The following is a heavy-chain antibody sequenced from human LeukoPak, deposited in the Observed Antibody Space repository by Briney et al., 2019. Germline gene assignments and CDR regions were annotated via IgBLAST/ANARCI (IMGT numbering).Heavy chain of an antibody. Sequence: ASVKVSCKASGYTFTGYYMHWVRQAPGQGLEWMGGSIPIIGTADYIQKFQDRVTITADESTTTSYMELRSLRSDDTAVYYCARDVVGAYGTKALDDWGQGTLVTVSA. V-gene: IGHV1-69*13. D-gene: IGHD1-26*01. CDR3: ARDVVGAYGTKALDD. CDR1: GYTFTGYY. J-gene: IGHJ4*02. CDR2: SIPIIGTA.